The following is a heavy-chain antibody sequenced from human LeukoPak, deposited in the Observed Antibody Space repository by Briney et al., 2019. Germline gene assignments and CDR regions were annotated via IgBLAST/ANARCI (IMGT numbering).Heavy chain of an antibody. Sequence: ASVKVSCKASGYTFTGYYMHWVRQAPGQGLERMGRINPNSGGTNYAQKFQGRVTMTRDTSISTAYMELSRLRSDDTAVYYCASVGYYYDSSGYRFWGQGTLVTVSS. D-gene: IGHD3-22*01. CDR1: GYTFTGYY. V-gene: IGHV1-2*06. J-gene: IGHJ4*02. CDR3: ASVGYYYDSSGYRF. CDR2: INPNSGGT.